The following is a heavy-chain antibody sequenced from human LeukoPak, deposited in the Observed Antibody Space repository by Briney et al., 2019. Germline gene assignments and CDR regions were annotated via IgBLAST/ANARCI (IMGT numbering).Heavy chain of an antibody. D-gene: IGHD3-3*01. CDR1: GFTFDYYA. CDR2: ISWNSASI. J-gene: IGHJ5*02. CDR3: AKGKSQLGEWWFDP. Sequence: PGRSLRLSCAASGFTFDYYAMHWVRQAPGKGLERVSGISWNSASIAYADSVKGRFTISRDNAKNTLYLQMNSLRAEDTAVYYCAKGKSQLGEWWFDPWGQGTLVTVSS. V-gene: IGHV3-9*01.